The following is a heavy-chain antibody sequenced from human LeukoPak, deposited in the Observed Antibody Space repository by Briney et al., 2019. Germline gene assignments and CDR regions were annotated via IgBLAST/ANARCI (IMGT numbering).Heavy chain of an antibody. CDR1: GFTFSSYS. CDR3: ARDQYDFWSMWGGGYYYYGMDV. CDR2: ISSSSSTI. J-gene: IGHJ6*02. Sequence: GGSLRLSCAASGFTFSSYSMNWVRQAPGKGLEWVSYISSSSSTIYYADSVKGRFTISRDNAKNSLYLQMNSLRDEDTAVYYCARDQYDFWSMWGGGYYYYGMDVWGQGTTVTVSS. D-gene: IGHD3-3*01. V-gene: IGHV3-48*02.